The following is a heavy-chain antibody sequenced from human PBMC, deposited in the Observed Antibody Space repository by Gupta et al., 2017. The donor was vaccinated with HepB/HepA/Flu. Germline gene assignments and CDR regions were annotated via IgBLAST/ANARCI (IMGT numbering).Heavy chain of an antibody. V-gene: IGHV3-30-3*01. CDR1: GFTFGSYA. CDR3: ARAVHGAVAGNFDY. J-gene: IGHJ4*02. D-gene: IGHD6-19*01. CDR2: ISYGGSNK. Sequence: QVQQVEFGGVVVQPGRPLRLSCEASGFTFGSYALHWLRQAPGKGREWVAVISYGGSNKYYADYVKGRFTISRDNSKNTLELQMNSLRAEDTAVYYCARAVHGAVAGNFDYWGQGTMVTVSS.